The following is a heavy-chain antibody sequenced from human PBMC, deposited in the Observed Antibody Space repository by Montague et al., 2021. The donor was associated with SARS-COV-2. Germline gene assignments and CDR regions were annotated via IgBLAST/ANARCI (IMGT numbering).Heavy chain of an antibody. V-gene: IGHV4-39*01. CDR1: GASISSCSYY. D-gene: IGHD2-15*01. J-gene: IGHJ4*02. Sequence: SETLSLTCTVSGASISSCSYYWGWIRQPPGKGLEWIGSIYYSGSTYYNPSLKSRVTISVDTSKNQFSLKLSSVTAADTAVYYCARRKAGYCSGGSCYSAAVFDYWGQGTLVTVSS. CDR2: IYYSGST. CDR3: ARRKAGYCSGGSCYSAAVFDY.